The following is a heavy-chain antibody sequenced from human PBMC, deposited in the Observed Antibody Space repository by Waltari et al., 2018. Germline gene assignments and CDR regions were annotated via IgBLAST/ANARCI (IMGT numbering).Heavy chain of an antibody. D-gene: IGHD1-26*01. CDR2: IIPLLGIA. CDR1: GGTFSSYT. V-gene: IGHV1-69*02. J-gene: IGHJ4*02. CDR3: ARGKGATYCDY. Sequence: QVQLVQSGAEVKKPGSSVKVSCKASGGTFSSYTISWVRQAPGQGLEWMGRIIPLLGIANYAQKFQGRVTITTDKSTSTAYMELSSLRSEDTAVYYCARGKGATYCDYWGQGTLVTVSS.